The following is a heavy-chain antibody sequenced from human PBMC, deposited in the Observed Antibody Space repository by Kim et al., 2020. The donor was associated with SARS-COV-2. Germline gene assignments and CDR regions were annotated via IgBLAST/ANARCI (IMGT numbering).Heavy chain of an antibody. CDR3: ARSTMIVVDTFDY. Sequence: YAQGFTGRFVFSLDTSVSTAYLQISSLKAEDTAVYYCARSTMIVVDTFDYWGQGTQVTVSS. D-gene: IGHD3-22*01. J-gene: IGHJ4*02. V-gene: IGHV7-4-1*02.